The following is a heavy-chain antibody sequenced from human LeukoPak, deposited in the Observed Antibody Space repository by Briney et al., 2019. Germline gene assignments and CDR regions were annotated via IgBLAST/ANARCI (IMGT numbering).Heavy chain of an antibody. Sequence: GSLRLSCAASGFTFSSYGMHWVRQAPGKGLEWVAVISYDGSNKYYADSVKGRFTISRDNSKNTLYLQMNSLRAEDTAVYYCARGGGTETTRTRGRFDYWGQGTLVTVSS. D-gene: IGHD4-11*01. CDR3: ARGGGTETTRTRGRFDY. CDR2: ISYDGSNK. V-gene: IGHV3-30*03. J-gene: IGHJ4*02. CDR1: GFTFSSYG.